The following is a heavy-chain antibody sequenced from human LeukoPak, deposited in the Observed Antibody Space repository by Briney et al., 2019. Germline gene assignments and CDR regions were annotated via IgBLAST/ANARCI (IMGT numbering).Heavy chain of an antibody. V-gene: IGHV4-31*03. J-gene: IGHJ4*02. CDR3: ASSPSYDSSGYYDY. CDR2: IYYSGST. CDR1: GGSISSGGFY. Sequence: SETLSLTCTVSGGSISSGGFYWNWIRQHPGKGLEYIGFIYYSGSTYYDPSLKSRVAISVDTSKNQFSLKLSSVTAADTAVYYCASSPSYDSSGYYDYWGQGTLVSVSS. D-gene: IGHD3-22*01.